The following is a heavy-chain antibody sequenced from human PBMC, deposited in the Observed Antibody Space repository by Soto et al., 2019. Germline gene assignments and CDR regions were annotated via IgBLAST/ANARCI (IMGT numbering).Heavy chain of an antibody. J-gene: IGHJ6*02. CDR3: ARDRCSSTSCYTGYYYGMDV. CDR2: IIPIFGTA. V-gene: IGHV1-69*13. D-gene: IGHD2-2*02. CDR1: GGTFSSYA. Sequence: SVKVSCKASGGTFSSYAISWVRQAPGQGLELMGGIIPIFGTANYAQKFQGRVTITADESTSTAYMELSSLRSEDTAVYYCARDRCSSTSCYTGYYYGMDVWGQGTTVTVYS.